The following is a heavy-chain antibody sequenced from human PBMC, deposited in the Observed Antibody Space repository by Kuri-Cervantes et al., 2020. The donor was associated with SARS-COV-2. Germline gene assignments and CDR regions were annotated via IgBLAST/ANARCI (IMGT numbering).Heavy chain of an antibody. D-gene: IGHD3-22*01. CDR1: GFTFSSYW. CDR2: IKQDGSEK. V-gene: IGHV3-7*01. J-gene: IGHJ4*02. Sequence: GESLKISCAASGFTFSSYWMSWVRQAPGKGLEWVANIKQDGSEKYYVDSVKGRFTISRDNAKNSLYLQMNSLRAEDTAVYYCARETRDSSGYYRLSLDYWGQGTLVTVSS. CDR3: ARETRDSSGYYRLSLDY.